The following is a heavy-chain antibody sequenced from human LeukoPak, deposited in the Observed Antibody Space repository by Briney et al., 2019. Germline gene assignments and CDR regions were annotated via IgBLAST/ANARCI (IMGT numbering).Heavy chain of an antibody. D-gene: IGHD3-22*01. CDR3: AKDSSSYDWGYMDV. J-gene: IGHJ6*03. V-gene: IGHV3-23*01. Sequence: GGSLRLSCAASGFTFSSYAMSWVRQAPGKGLEWVSLIGGSDGRTRYADSVEGRFTISRDNSKNTLYLEMNSLRAEDTAVYYCAKDSSSYDWGYMDVWGKGTTVTISS. CDR1: GFTFSSYA. CDR2: IGGSDGRT.